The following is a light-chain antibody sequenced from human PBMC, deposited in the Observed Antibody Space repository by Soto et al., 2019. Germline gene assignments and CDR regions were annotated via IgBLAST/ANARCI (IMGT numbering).Light chain of an antibody. CDR2: NNN. J-gene: IGLJ1*01. V-gene: IGLV1-44*01. CDR1: SSNIGGRT. Sequence: QSVRTQPPSASGTPAQRVTISCSGSSSNIGGRTVNWYQQVPGTAPKLLIYNNNQRPSGVPDRFSGSKSGTSASLAITGLXSEDEADYYCASWDDSLTAHVFGAGTKVTVL. CDR3: ASWDDSLTAHV.